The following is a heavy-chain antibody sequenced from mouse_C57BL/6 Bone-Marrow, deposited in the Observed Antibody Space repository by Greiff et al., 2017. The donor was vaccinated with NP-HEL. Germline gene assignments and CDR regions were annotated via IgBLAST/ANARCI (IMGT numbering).Heavy chain of an antibody. V-gene: IGHV1-61*01. J-gene: IGHJ2*01. CDR1: GYTFTSYW. Sequence: QVQLQQPGAELVRPGSSVKLSCKASGYTFTSYWMDWVKQRPGQGLEWIGNIYPSDSETHYNQKFKDKATLTVDKSSSTAYMQLSSLTSEDSAVYYCARERTTVVAYLRYFDYWGQGTTLTVSS. D-gene: IGHD1-1*01. CDR3: ARERTTVVAYLRYFDY. CDR2: IYPSDSET.